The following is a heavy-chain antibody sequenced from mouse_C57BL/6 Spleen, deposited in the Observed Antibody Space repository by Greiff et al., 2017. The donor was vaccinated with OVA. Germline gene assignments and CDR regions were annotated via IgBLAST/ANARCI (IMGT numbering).Heavy chain of an antibody. Sequence: VQLQQSGAELVKPGASVKISCKASGYAFSSYWMNWVKQRPGKGLEWIGQIYPGGGDTNYNGKFKGKATLTADKSSSTAYMQLSSLTSEDAAVYFGARSGHGYYYFDYWGQGTTLTVSS. D-gene: IGHD2-3*01. V-gene: IGHV1-80*01. J-gene: IGHJ2*01. CDR1: GYAFSSYW. CDR2: IYPGGGDT. CDR3: ARSGHGYYYFDY.